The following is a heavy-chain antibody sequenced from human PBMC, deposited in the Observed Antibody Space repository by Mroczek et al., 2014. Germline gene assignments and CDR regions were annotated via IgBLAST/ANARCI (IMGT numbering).Heavy chain of an antibody. V-gene: IGHV1-2*02. CDR3: ARAPDRMVATQYYYYYMDV. Sequence: QVQLVESGAEVKKPGASVKVSCKASGYTFTGYYMHWVRQAPGQGLEWMGWINPNSGGTNYAQKFQGRVTMTRDTSISTAYMELSRLRSDDTAVYYCARAPDRMVATQYYYYYMDVWGKGTTVT. D-gene: IGHD4/OR15-4a*01. CDR1: GYTFTGYY. CDR2: INPNSGGT. J-gene: IGHJ6*03.